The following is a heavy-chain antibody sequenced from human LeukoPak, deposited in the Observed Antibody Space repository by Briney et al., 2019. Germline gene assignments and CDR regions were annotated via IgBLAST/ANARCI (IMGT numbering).Heavy chain of an antibody. Sequence: GGSLRLSCAASGFTFSSYAMHWVRQAPGKGLEWVAVISYDGSNKYYADSVKGRFTISRDNSKNTLYLQMNSLRAEDTAVYYCARARSNGWYDRYYFDYWGQGTLVTVSS. CDR1: GFTFSSYA. CDR2: ISYDGSNK. CDR3: ARARSNGWYDRYYFDY. J-gene: IGHJ4*02. V-gene: IGHV3-30*04. D-gene: IGHD6-19*01.